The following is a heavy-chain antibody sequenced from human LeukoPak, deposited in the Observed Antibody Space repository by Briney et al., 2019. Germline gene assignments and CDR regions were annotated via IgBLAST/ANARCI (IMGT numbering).Heavy chain of an antibody. J-gene: IGHJ2*01. D-gene: IGHD4-11*01. V-gene: IGHV4-31*03. Sequence: SETLSLTCTVSGGSISSGGYYWSWIRQHPGKGLEWIGYIYCSGSTYYNPSLKSRVTKSVDTSKNQFSLKLSSVTAADTAVYYCARFYSNYATDWYFVLWGRGTLVTVSS. CDR3: ARFYSNYATDWYFVL. CDR2: IYCSGST. CDR1: GGSISSGGYY.